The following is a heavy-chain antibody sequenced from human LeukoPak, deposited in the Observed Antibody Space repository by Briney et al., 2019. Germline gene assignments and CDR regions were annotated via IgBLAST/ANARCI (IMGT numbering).Heavy chain of an antibody. CDR2: INPNSGGT. D-gene: IGHD3-10*01. CDR3: AIPLGRYYYGSGSFSDAFDI. V-gene: IGHV1-2*04. CDR1: GYTFTVDD. J-gene: IGHJ3*02. Sequence: WASVTLSFTASGYTFTVDDMHWVRQAPGQGLEWMGWINPNSGGTNYAQKFQGWVTMTRDTSISTAYMELSRLRSDDTAVYYCAIPLGRYYYGSGSFSDAFDIWGRGTMVTVSS.